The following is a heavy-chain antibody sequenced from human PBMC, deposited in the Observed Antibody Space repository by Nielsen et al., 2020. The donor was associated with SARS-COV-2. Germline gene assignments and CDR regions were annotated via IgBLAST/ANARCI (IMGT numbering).Heavy chain of an antibody. D-gene: IGHD3-22*01. J-gene: IGHJ4*02. Sequence: GGSLRLSCAASGFTVSSNYMSWVRQAPGKGLEWVSVIYSGGSTYYADSVKGRFTISRDNSKNTLYLQMNSLRAEDTAVYYCARTSGGEGYYDSSGYFDYWGQGTLVTVPS. CDR2: IYSGGST. V-gene: IGHV3-53*01. CDR1: GFTVSSNY. CDR3: ARTSGGEGYYDSSGYFDY.